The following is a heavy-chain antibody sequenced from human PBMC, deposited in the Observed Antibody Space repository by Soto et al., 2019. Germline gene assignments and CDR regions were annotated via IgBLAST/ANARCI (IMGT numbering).Heavy chain of an antibody. Sequence: QVQLEQSGAEVKKPGSSVKISCKASGGTLSDHGVSWLRQAPGQGLEWVGGTIPVFNTAKYAPKFQGRVTLAADKSTNLAYMELGSLRSDDTAFYYCARGVYGSGNYYTGPSAFDIWGQGTLVIVSS. V-gene: IGHV1-69*06. CDR3: ARGVYGSGNYYTGPSAFDI. J-gene: IGHJ3*02. CDR2: TIPVFNTA. D-gene: IGHD3-10*01. CDR1: GGTLSDHG.